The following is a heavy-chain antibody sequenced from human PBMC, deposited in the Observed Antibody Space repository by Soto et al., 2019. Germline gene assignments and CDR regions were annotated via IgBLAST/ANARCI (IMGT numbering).Heavy chain of an antibody. D-gene: IGHD4-17*01. CDR1: GGSISSGDYY. CDR2: IYYSGST. Sequence: QVQLQESGPGLVKPSQTLSLTCTVSGGSISSGDYYWSWIRQPPGKGLEWIGYIYYSGSTYYNPSLKSRVTISVDTSKNQFSLKLSSVTAADTAVYYCATSTVFLHNADYYYGMDVWGQGTTVTVSS. J-gene: IGHJ6*02. CDR3: ATSTVFLHNADYYYGMDV. V-gene: IGHV4-30-4*01.